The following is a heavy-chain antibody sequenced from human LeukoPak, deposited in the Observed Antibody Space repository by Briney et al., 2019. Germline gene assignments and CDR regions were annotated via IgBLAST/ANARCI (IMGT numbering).Heavy chain of an antibody. D-gene: IGHD6-6*01. V-gene: IGHV3-13*01. CDR3: TREIVDSTSSNWFFDL. CDR1: GFTFSNND. J-gene: IGHJ2*01. Sequence: PGGSLRLSCAASGFTFSNNDFHWVRQVTGKGLEWVSAIGRGGDTYYPDSVKGRFTITRENARNSLYLQIDSLTVGDTAVYYCTREIVDSTSSNWFFDLRGRGTLVTVSS. CDR2: IGRGGDT.